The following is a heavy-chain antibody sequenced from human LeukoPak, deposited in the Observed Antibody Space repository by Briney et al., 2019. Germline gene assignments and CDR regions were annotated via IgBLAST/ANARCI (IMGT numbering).Heavy chain of an antibody. J-gene: IGHJ5*02. D-gene: IGHD3-22*01. CDR1: GFTFRDYY. Sequence: PGGSLRLSCAPSGFTFRDYYMSWLRQAPGKGLEWVSYICSSGSTIYYADSVQGRFSNSRDNAKNSLYLQMNSLTAEDTAVYYCARVYYDSSGSDSYFVPWGQGTLVTVSS. V-gene: IGHV3-11*04. CDR3: ARVYYDSSGSDSYFVP. CDR2: ICSSGSTI.